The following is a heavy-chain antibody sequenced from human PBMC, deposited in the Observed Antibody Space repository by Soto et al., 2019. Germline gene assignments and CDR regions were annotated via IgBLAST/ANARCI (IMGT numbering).Heavy chain of an antibody. D-gene: IGHD2-8*02. V-gene: IGHV4-34*01. CDR1: GGSFSGYY. J-gene: IGHJ4*02. CDR3: ARDKITGLFDY. CDR2: TNHSGST. Sequence: QVQLQQWGAGLLKPSETLSLTCAVYGGSFSGYYWTWIRQPPGTGLEWIGETNHSGSTNYNPSLKSRVTISVDTSKNQFSLTLTSVTAADTAVYYCARDKITGLFDYWGQGTLVTVSS.